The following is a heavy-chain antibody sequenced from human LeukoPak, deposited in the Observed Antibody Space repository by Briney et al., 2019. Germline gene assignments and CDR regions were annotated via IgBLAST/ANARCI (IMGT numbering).Heavy chain of an antibody. D-gene: IGHD1-26*01. V-gene: IGHV4-38-2*01. CDR3: ARGATSGSYESDY. Sequence: SEILSLTCAVSGYSISSGYYWGWIRPPPGKGLEWIGNIYHSGSIYYNPSLKSRLTISVDTSKNQFSLKLNSVTAADTALYYCARGATSGSYESDYWGQGTLVTVSS. J-gene: IGHJ4*02. CDR2: IYHSGSI. CDR1: GYSISSGYY.